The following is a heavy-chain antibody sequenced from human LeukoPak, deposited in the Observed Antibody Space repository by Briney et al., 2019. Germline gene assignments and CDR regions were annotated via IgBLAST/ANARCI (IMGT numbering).Heavy chain of an antibody. D-gene: IGHD5-12*01. J-gene: IGHJ4*02. CDR1: GFTFHNAW. CDR2: IKSRTDGGTT. V-gene: IGHV3-15*01. CDR3: TTDSPYDPFDY. Sequence: GGSLRLSCAASGFTFHNAWMSWVRQAPGKGLEWVGRIKSRTDGGTTDYAAPVKGRFTISRDDSKYMLYLQMNSLKTEDTAVYYCTTDSPYDPFDYWGQGTLVTASS.